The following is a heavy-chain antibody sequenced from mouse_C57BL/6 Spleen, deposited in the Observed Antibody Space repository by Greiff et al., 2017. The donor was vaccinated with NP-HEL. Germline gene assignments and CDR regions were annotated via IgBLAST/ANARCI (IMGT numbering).Heavy chain of an antibody. Sequence: EVQLQQSGPELVKPGASVKISCKASGYTFTDYYMNWVKQSHGKSLEWIGDINPNNGGTSYNQKFKGKATLTVDKSSSTAYMELRSLTSEDSAVYYCAERDYYGSSYRDYWGQGTTLTVSS. CDR3: AERDYYGSSYRDY. V-gene: IGHV1-26*01. CDR2: INPNNGGT. D-gene: IGHD1-1*01. CDR1: GYTFTDYY. J-gene: IGHJ2*01.